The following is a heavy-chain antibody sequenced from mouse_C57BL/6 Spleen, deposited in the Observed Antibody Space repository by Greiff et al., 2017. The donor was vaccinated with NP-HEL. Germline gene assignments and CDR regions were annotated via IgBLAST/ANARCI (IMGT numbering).Heavy chain of an antibody. J-gene: IGHJ2*01. V-gene: IGHV5-17*01. CDR2: ISSGSSTI. CDR3: ARRATVVATHFDY. CDR1: GFTFSDYG. Sequence: EVQGVESGGGLVKPGGSLKLSCAASGFTFSDYGMHWVRQAPEKGLEWVAYISSGSSTIYYADTVKGRFTISRDIAKNTLFLQMTSLRSGDTAMYYCARRATVVATHFDYWGQGTTLTVSS. D-gene: IGHD1-1*01.